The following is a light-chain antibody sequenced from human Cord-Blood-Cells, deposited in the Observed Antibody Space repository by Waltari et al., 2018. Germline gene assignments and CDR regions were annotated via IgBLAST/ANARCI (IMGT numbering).Light chain of an antibody. CDR1: QNVSSY. Sequence: EIVLTQSPATLSLSPGESATLSCRASQNVSSYLAWYQQKPGQAPRLLIYDASNRATGIPARFSGSGSGTDFTLTISSLEPEDFAVYYCQQRSNWPPITFGQGTRLEIK. CDR3: QQRSNWPPIT. V-gene: IGKV3-11*01. CDR2: DAS. J-gene: IGKJ5*01.